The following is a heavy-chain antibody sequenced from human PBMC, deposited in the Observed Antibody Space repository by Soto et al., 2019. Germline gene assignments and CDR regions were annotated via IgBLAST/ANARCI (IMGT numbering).Heavy chain of an antibody. CDR3: ARGGTDIVVSPAAMPELYYSYGMDV. Sequence: PSETLSLTCTVSGGSISSGDYYWSWIRQPPGKGLEWIGYIYYSGSTYYNPSLKSRVTISVDTSKNQFSLKLSSVTAADTAVYYCARGGTDIVVSPAAMPELYYSYGMDVWGQGTTVTVSS. CDR2: IYYSGST. J-gene: IGHJ6*02. CDR1: GGSISSGDYY. V-gene: IGHV4-30-4*01. D-gene: IGHD2-2*01.